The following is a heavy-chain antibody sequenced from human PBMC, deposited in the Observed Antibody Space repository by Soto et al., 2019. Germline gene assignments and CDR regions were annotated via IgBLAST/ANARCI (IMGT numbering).Heavy chain of an antibody. CDR3: ARSGAYCTSITCLFDAF. Sequence: QAQLVQSGAEVKKPGASVKVSCRASGYTFTSYGYAWVRQAPGQGLEWMGWISAYNGDTNYAQNFLDRVTLTTDTSTTTVSMELRNLGSDDTAIYYCARSGAYCTSITCLFDAFWGLGTLVTVSS. CDR1: GYTFTSYG. CDR2: ISAYNGDT. J-gene: IGHJ4*02. V-gene: IGHV1-18*01. D-gene: IGHD1-26*01.